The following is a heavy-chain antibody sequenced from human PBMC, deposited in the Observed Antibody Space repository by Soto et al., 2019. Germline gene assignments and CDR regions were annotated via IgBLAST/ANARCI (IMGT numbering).Heavy chain of an antibody. CDR1: GYTFTSYG. CDR3: ARDKGDGSGSYFGY. J-gene: IGHJ4*02. D-gene: IGHD3-10*01. V-gene: IGHV1-18*01. CDR2: ISAYNGNT. Sequence: QVQLVQSGAEVKKPGASVKVSCKASGYTFTSYGINWVRQAPGQGLEWMGWISAYNGNTNYAQKLQGRVTMTTDTXXSTAYRELRSLRSDDTAVYYCARDKGDGSGSYFGYWGQGTLVTVSS.